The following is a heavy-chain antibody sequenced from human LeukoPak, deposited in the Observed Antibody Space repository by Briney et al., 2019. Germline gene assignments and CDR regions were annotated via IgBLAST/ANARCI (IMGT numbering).Heavy chain of an antibody. CDR1: GYQFISYT. V-gene: IGHV7-4-1*02. D-gene: IGHD3-10*01. Sequence: ASVKVSCKASGYQFISYTMSWVRQAPGQGLEWMGRINTKTANPTYAQDFTGRFVFSLDTSVSTAYLQISGLKAGDTAVYYCARVAGFGERGMDVWGQGTTVTVSS. CDR2: INTKTANP. CDR3: ARVAGFGERGMDV. J-gene: IGHJ6*02.